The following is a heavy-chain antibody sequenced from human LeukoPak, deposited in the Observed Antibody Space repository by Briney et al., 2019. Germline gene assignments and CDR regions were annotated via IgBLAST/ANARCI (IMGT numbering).Heavy chain of an antibody. CDR3: ARDEAAVPGGDS. V-gene: IGHV3-7*04. D-gene: IGHD6-25*01. Sequence: GGSLRLSCAASGFTFSNYWMSWVRQAPGKGLEWVANIKQDGSDKYYVDSVKGRFTISRDNAKNSLYLLMNSLRAEDTAVYYCARDEAAVPGGDSWGQGTLVTVSS. CDR1: GFTFSNYW. CDR2: IKQDGSDK. J-gene: IGHJ4*02.